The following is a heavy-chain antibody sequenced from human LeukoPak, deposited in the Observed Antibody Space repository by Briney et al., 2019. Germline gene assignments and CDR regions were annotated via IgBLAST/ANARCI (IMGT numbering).Heavy chain of an antibody. Sequence: GASVKVSCKASGYTFTGYYIHWVRQAPGQGLELMGWINPNSGGTNYTQKFQGRVTMTRDTSISTAYMELSRLRSDDTAVYYCARGYCSSTSCYTHFDYWGQGTLVTVSS. V-gene: IGHV1-2*02. J-gene: IGHJ4*02. CDR3: ARGYCSSTSCYTHFDY. CDR2: INPNSGGT. CDR1: GYTFTGYY. D-gene: IGHD2-2*02.